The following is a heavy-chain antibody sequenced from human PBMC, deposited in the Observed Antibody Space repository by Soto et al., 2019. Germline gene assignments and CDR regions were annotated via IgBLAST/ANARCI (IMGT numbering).Heavy chain of an antibody. D-gene: IGHD3-9*01. J-gene: IGHJ3*02. CDR3: ATDKVAFDM. CDR1: GYIFTGYY. CDR2: INTKTGGT. V-gene: IGHV1-2*02. Sequence: SVKVSCKASGYIFTGYYIQWVRQAPGQGLEWMGWINTKTGGTKYAQKFQGRVTMTRDTSINTAYMEVSRLRSDDTAVYYCATDKVAFDMWGQGTMVTVSS.